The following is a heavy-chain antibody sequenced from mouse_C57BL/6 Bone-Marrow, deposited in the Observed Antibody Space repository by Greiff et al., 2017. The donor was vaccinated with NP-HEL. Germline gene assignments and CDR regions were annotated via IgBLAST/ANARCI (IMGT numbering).Heavy chain of an antibody. V-gene: IGHV5-4*03. J-gene: IGHJ1*03. CDR2: ISDGGSYT. Sequence: EVKLVESGGGLVKPGGSLKLSCAASGFTFSSYAMSWVRQTPEKRLEWVATISDGGSYTYYPDNVKGRFTISRDNAKNNLYLQMSHLKSEDTTMYYCARIFYGGYFDVWGTGTTVTVSS. CDR3: ARIFYGGYFDV. D-gene: IGHD1-1*01. CDR1: GFTFSSYA.